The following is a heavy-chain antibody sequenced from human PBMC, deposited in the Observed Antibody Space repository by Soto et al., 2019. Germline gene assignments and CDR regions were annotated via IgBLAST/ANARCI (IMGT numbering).Heavy chain of an antibody. CDR3: ARLYGGNSGMDV. Sequence: PGESLKISCNGSGYSFTIYWVTWVRQMPGKGLERMGRIDPSDSYTNYNPPFQGHVTISVDKSISTAYLQWSSLKASDTAMYYCARLYGGNSGMDVWGQGTTVTVSS. V-gene: IGHV5-10-1*01. CDR1: GYSFTIYW. J-gene: IGHJ6*02. CDR2: IDPSDSYT. D-gene: IGHD4-17*01.